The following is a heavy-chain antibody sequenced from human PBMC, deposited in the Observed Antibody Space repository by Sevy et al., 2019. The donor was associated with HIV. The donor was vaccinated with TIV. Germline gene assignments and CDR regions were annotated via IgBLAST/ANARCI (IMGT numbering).Heavy chain of an antibody. CDR3: AKGGAYDYVWGSYRSYYFDY. V-gene: IGHV3-33*06. J-gene: IGHJ4*02. CDR1: GFTFSSYG. Sequence: GGSLRLSCAASGFTFSSYGMHWVRQAPGKGLEWVAVIWYDGSKKYYADSVKGRFTISRDNSINTLYLQMNSLRAEDTAVYYCAKGGAYDYVWGSYRSYYFDYWGQGTLVTVSS. CDR2: IWYDGSKK. D-gene: IGHD3-16*02.